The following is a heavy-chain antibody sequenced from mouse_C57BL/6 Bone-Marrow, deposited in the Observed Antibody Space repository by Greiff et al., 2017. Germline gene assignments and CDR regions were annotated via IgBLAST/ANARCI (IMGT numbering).Heavy chain of an antibody. J-gene: IGHJ3*01. CDR2: IYPGDGDT. CDR3: ARDNYGVGPWFAY. V-gene: IGHV1-80*01. D-gene: IGHD1-1*01. Sequence: QVQLKQSGAELVKPGASVKISCKASGYAFSSYWMNWVKQRPGKGLEWIGQIYPGDGDTNYNGKFKGKATLTADKSSSTAYVQLSSLTSEDSAVYFCARDNYGVGPWFAYWGQGTLVTVSA. CDR1: GYAFSSYW.